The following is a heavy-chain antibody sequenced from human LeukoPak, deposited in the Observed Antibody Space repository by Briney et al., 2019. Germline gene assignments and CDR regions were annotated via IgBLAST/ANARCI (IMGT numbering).Heavy chain of an antibody. CDR1: RFTFEDYG. CDR2: INWNGGST. D-gene: IGHD2-15*01. V-gene: IGHV3-20*01. J-gene: IGHJ2*01. Sequence: GGPLRLSCATSRFTFEDYGMSWVRHGPGKGLEWVSGINWNGGSTDHADSVKGRFTISRDNAEKFLYLQMNSLRAEDTALYHCARGGGYCRGGSCYQPLALWGRGTLVTVSS. CDR3: ARGGGYCRGGSCYQPLAL.